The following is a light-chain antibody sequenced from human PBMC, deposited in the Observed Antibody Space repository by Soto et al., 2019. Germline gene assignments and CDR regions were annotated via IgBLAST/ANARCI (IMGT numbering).Light chain of an antibody. CDR2: DVS. J-gene: IGLJ1*01. Sequence: QSSLTQPRSLSGSPGQSVTISCTGTSSDVGGYNYVSWYQQHPGKAPKLMVYDVSKRPSGVPDRLSGSKSGNTASLTISGLQAEDEADYYCCSYAGRYTYVFGTGTKVNVL. CDR1: SSDVGGYNY. CDR3: CSYAGRYTYV. V-gene: IGLV2-11*01.